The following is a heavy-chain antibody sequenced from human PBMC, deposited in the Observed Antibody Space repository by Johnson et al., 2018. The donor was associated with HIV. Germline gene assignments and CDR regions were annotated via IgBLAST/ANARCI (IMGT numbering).Heavy chain of an antibody. J-gene: IGHJ3*02. V-gene: IGHV3-30*04. D-gene: IGHD3-10*01. CDR2: ISYDGSNK. CDR3: AKDRIMVRGVIGAFDI. Sequence: QVHLVDSGGGVVQPGRSLRLSCAASAFSFSNYPMHWVRQAPGKGLEWVAVISYDGSNKYYADSVKGQFTISRDNSKNTLYLQMNSLRAEDTAVYYCAKDRIMVRGVIGAFDIWGQGTMVTVSS. CDR1: AFSFSNYP.